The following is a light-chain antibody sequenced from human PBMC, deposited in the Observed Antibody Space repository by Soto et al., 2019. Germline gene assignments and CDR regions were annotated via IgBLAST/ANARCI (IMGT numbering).Light chain of an antibody. CDR2: DAS. V-gene: IGKV1-33*01. CDR1: QDISNY. Sequence: DIQMTQSPSSLSASVGDRVTITCQASQDISNYLNWYQQKPGKAPKLLIYDASNLETGVPSRFSGSGSGTDFTPTISSLQPDDFATYYCQQYNPYSPWTFGQGTKVDIK. J-gene: IGKJ1*01. CDR3: QQYNPYSPWT.